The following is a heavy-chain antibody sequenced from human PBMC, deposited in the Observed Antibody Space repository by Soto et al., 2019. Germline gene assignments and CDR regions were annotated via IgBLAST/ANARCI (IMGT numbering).Heavy chain of an antibody. Sequence: ELQLVESGGDLVQPGGSLRLSCAAAEFTCSTCWMRWVRQSPGKGPEWVANIKQDGSEKFYLDSVKDRFTISRDNAEKSLYEQMTILVAVETAVDYWAREKNWGQGTLVTVSS. V-gene: IGHV3-7*05. CDR2: IKQDGSEK. J-gene: IGHJ4*02. CDR1: EFTCSTCW. CDR3: AREKN.